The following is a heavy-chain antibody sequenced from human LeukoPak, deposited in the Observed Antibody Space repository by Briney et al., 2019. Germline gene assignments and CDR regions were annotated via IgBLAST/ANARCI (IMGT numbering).Heavy chain of an antibody. Sequence: GASVKVSCKASGYTFTSYYMHWVRQAPGQGLEWMGIIYPCGGSTSYAQKFQGRVTMTRDTSTSTVYMELSSLRSEDTAVYYCARDRHIVVVIATEDAFDIWSQGTMVTVSS. CDR3: ARDRHIVVVIATEDAFDI. D-gene: IGHD2-21*01. CDR2: IYPCGGST. CDR1: GYTFTSYY. J-gene: IGHJ3*02. V-gene: IGHV1-46*03.